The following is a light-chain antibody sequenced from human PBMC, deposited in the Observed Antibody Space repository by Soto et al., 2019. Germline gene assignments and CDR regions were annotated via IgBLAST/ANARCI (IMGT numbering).Light chain of an antibody. Sequence: QPVLTQPASVSGSPGQSITISCTGTSSDVGGYNYVSWYQQHPGKAPKLMIYDVNNRPSGVSNRFSGSKSGNTASLTISGLQAEDEADYYCSSMTTSNTVVFGGGTKLTVL. CDR2: DVN. CDR1: SSDVGGYNY. J-gene: IGLJ2*01. CDR3: SSMTTSNTVV. V-gene: IGLV2-14*01.